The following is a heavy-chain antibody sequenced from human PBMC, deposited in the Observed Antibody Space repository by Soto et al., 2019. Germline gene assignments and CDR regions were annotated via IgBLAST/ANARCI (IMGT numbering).Heavy chain of an antibody. CDR3: ARERRITIFGVVIKGAFDI. D-gene: IGHD3-3*01. V-gene: IGHV1-8*01. CDR2: MNPNSGNT. CDR1: GYTFTSYD. Sequence: QVQLVQSGAEVKKPGASVKVSCKASGYTFTSYDINWVRQATGQGLEWMGWMNPNSGNTGYAQKFQGRVTMTRNTSIRTAYMELSSLRSEDTAVYYCARERRITIFGVVIKGAFDIWGQGTMVTVSS. J-gene: IGHJ3*02.